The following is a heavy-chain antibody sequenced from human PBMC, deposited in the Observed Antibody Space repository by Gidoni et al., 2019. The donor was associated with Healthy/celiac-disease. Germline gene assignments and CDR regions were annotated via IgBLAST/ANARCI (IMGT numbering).Heavy chain of an antibody. CDR2: ISGSGGST. V-gene: IGHV3-23*01. J-gene: IGHJ4*02. D-gene: IGHD2-15*01. Sequence: EVQLLESGGGLVQPGGSLRLSCAASGFTFSSYAMSWVRQAPGKGLEWVSAISGSGGSTYYADSVKGRFTISRDNSKNTLYLQMNSLRAEDTAVYYCAKSDIVVVVAATPPPYYFDYWGQGTLVTVSS. CDR3: AKSDIVVVVAATPPPYYFDY. CDR1: GFTFSSYA.